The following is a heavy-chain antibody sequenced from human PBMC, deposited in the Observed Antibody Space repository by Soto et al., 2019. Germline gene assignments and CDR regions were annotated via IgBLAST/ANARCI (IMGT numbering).Heavy chain of an antibody. Sequence: GGSLRFSCAASGFTFSSYGMHWVRQAPGKGLEWVAVISYDGSNKYYADSVKGRFTISRDNSKNTLYLQMNSLRAEDTAVYYCAKLKSVDYWGQGTLVTVSS. V-gene: IGHV3-30*18. CDR2: ISYDGSNK. CDR1: GFTFSSYG. CDR3: AKLKSVDY. J-gene: IGHJ4*02.